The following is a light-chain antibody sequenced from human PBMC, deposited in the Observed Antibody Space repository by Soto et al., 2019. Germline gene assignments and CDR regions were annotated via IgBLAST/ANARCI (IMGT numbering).Light chain of an antibody. CDR1: QSVSSSY. CDR3: QHYGSSPPYT. CDR2: GAA. Sequence: EIVLTQSPGTLSLXXXEXATLSCRAXQSVSSSYLAWYQQKPGHAPRLLIYGAASRATGIPDRFSGSGSGTDFTLTISRLEPEDFAVYYCQHYGSSPPYTFGQGTKLEIK. J-gene: IGKJ2*01. V-gene: IGKV3-20*01.